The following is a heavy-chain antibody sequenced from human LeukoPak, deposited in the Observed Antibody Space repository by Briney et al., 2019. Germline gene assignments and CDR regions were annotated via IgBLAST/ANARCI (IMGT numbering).Heavy chain of an antibody. V-gene: IGHV4-59*08. Sequence: SETLPLTRTLSGGSMRSYYWSWIRPPPGKGLELIGYVYYSGTANYNPSLESRVTILVDTTKDQFSLNLSSVTAADTAVYYCARTKSGWYYSDYWGQGTLVSVSS. CDR3: ARTKSGWYYSDY. CDR2: VYYSGTA. CDR1: GGSMRSYY. J-gene: IGHJ4*02. D-gene: IGHD6-19*01.